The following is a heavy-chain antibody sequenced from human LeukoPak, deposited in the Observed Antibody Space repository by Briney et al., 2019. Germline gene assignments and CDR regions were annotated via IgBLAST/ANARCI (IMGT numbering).Heavy chain of an antibody. CDR3: ASTYYYGSGSYYNFDY. V-gene: IGHV1-69*04. Sequence: SVKVSCKASGGTFSSYAISWVRQAPGQGLEWMGRIIPILGIANYAQKFQGRVTITADKSTSTAYMELSSLRSEDTAVYYCASTYYYGSGSYYNFDYWGQGTLVTVSS. CDR1: GGTFSSYA. D-gene: IGHD3-10*01. J-gene: IGHJ4*02. CDR2: IIPILGIA.